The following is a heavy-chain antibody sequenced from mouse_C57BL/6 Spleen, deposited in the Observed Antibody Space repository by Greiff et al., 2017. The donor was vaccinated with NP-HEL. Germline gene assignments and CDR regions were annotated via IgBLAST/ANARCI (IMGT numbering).Heavy chain of an antibody. J-gene: IGHJ2*01. V-gene: IGHV1-61*01. CDR1: GYTFTSYW. CDR3: ARRGGYCDY. CDR2: IYPSDSET. Sequence: QVQLQQPGAELVRPGSSVKLSCKASGYTFTSYWMDWVKQRPGQGLEWIGNIYPSDSETHYNQKFKDKATLTVDKSSSTAYMQLSRLTSEDSAVYYCARRGGYCDYWGQGTTLTVSS.